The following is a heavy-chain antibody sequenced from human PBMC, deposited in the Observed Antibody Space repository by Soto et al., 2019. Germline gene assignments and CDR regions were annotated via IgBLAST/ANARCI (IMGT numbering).Heavy chain of an antibody. V-gene: IGHV3-30-3*01. CDR2: ISYDGSNK. CDR1: GFTFSSYA. J-gene: IGHJ6*02. Sequence: QVQLVESGGGVVQPRRSLRLSCAASGFTFSSYAMHWVRQAPGKGLEWVAVISYDGSNKYYADSVKGRFTISRDNSKNTLYLQMNRLRAEDTAVYYCARPNLEGYYYYDGMDVWGQGTTVTVSS. CDR3: ARPNLEGYYYYDGMDV.